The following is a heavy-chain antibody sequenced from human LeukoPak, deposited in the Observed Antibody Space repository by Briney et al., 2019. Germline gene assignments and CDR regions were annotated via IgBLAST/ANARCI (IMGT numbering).Heavy chain of an antibody. V-gene: IGHV1-8*01. Sequence: GASVKVSRKASGYTFTNYDINWVRQATGQGLEWMGWMIPNSGDTDYAQTFQGRVTMTRNTSKTTAYMELSSLRSEDTAVYYCARASLPSGSYPYWGQGTLVTVSS. J-gene: IGHJ4*02. CDR2: MIPNSGDT. CDR3: ARASLPSGSYPY. D-gene: IGHD1-26*01. CDR1: GYTFTNYD.